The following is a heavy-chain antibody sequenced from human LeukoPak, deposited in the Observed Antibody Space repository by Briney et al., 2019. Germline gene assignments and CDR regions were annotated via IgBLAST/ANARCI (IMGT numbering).Heavy chain of an antibody. CDR2: IASDGTHT. CDR1: GFTFSAYF. V-gene: IGHV3-30-3*01. CDR3: ARERQDTVLHSGAFDI. D-gene: IGHD2-21*01. J-gene: IGHJ3*02. Sequence: GGSLRLSCAASGFTFSAYFMHWVRQAPGKGLEWVADIASDGTHTFYAESVKGRFTISRDNSKNTLYLQMYSLRAEDTAVYFCARERQDTVLHSGAFDIWGQGTMVTVSS.